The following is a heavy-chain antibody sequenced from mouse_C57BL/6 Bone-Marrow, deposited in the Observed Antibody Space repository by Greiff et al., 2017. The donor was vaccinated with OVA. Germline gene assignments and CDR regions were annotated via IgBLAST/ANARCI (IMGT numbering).Heavy chain of an antibody. CDR2: ISDGGSYT. V-gene: IGHV5-4*03. CDR1: GFTFSSYA. CDR3: ARVGYSYAMDY. D-gene: IGHD2-12*01. Sequence: EVKLMESGGGLVKPGGSLKLSCAASGFTFSSYAMSWVRQTPEKRLEWVATISDGGSYTYYPDNVKGRFTISRDNAKNNLYLQMSHLKSEDTAMYYCARVGYSYAMDYWGQGTSVTVSA. J-gene: IGHJ4*01.